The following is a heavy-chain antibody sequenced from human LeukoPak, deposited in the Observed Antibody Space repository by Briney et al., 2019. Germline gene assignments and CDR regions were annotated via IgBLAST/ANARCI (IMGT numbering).Heavy chain of an antibody. V-gene: IGHV4-4*07. CDR2: IYTSGGT. CDR3: ARAAEHSSGWYLFDY. CDR1: GSSISNYY. D-gene: IGHD6-19*01. J-gene: IGHJ4*02. Sequence: SETLSLTCTVSGSSISNYYWTWIRQPAGKGLEWIGRIYTSGGTNYNPSLKTRVTMSVDTSKNQVSLKLSSVTAADTAMYYCARAAEHSSGWYLFDYWGQGILVTVSA.